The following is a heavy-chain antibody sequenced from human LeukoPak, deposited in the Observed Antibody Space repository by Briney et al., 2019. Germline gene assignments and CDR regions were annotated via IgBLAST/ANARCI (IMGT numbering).Heavy chain of an antibody. D-gene: IGHD2-2*01. V-gene: IGHV4-59*01. CDR3: ARLQLRHCSRTSCANKFDY. Sequence: ASETLSLTCAVYGGSFSGYYWSWIRQPPGKGLEWIGYIYYSGSTNYNPSLKSRVTISVDTSKNQFSLKLSSVTAADTAVYYCARLQLRHCSRTSCANKFDYWGQGTLVTVSS. CDR2: IYYSGST. J-gene: IGHJ4*02. CDR1: GGSFSGYY.